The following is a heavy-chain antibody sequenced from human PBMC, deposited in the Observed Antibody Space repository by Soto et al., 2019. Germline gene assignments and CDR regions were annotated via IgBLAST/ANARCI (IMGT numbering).Heavy chain of an antibody. Sequence: QVQLVQSGAEVKKPGASVKVSCKASGYTFTGYYMHWVRQAPGQGLEWMGWINPNSGGTNYAQKFQGWVTMTRDTSISTGYMELSRVRSDDPAVYYCAGASSGYSQIIDYWGQGTLVTVSS. CDR1: GYTFTGYY. J-gene: IGHJ4*02. CDR3: AGASSGYSQIIDY. CDR2: INPNSGGT. V-gene: IGHV1-2*04. D-gene: IGHD3-22*01.